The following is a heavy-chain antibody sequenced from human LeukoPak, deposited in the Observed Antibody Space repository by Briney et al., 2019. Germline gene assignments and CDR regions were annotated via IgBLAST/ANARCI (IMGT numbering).Heavy chain of an antibody. Sequence: PGGSLRLSCAASGFTVSSYAMSWVRQAPGKGLEWVSAISGSGGSTYYADSVKGRFTMSRDNSKNTLYLQMNSLRAEDTAVYYCAKRTRSGGNGDFDYWGQGTLVTVSS. CDR2: ISGSGGST. J-gene: IGHJ4*02. V-gene: IGHV3-23*01. CDR3: AKRTRSGGNGDFDY. CDR1: GFTVSSYA. D-gene: IGHD2-15*01.